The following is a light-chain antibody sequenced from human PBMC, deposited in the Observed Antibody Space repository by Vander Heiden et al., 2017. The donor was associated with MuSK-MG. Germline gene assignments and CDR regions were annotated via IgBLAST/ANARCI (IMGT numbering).Light chain of an antibody. V-gene: IGLV1-40*01. Sequence: QSVLTQPPSVSVAPGQPVILSCTGSNSNIGAPYDVHWYQHRPGRAPKLLIYGNYNRPPGVPDRVSASNSGTSASLAITGLQAEDEADYYCQSYDRRVSAWVVGGGTKLTVL. CDR1: NSNIGAPYD. J-gene: IGLJ3*02. CDR3: QSYDRRVSAWV. CDR2: GNY.